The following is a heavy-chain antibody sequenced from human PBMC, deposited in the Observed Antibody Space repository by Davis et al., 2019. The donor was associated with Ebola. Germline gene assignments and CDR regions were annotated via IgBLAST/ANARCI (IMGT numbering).Heavy chain of an antibody. V-gene: IGHV3-21*01. D-gene: IGHD3-16*01. CDR2: ITSSSSYI. CDR1: GFTFTSYS. Sequence: GESLKISCAASGFTFTSYSMNWVRQAPGKGLEWVSFITSSSSYIYYADSVKGRFTISRDNAKNSLSLQMSSLRAEDTAVYYCARGLQTRWRVGWGMDVWGQGTTVTVSS. CDR3: ARGLQTRWRVGWGMDV. J-gene: IGHJ6*02.